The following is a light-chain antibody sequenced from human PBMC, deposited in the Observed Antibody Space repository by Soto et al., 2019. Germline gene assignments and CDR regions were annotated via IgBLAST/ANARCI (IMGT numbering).Light chain of an antibody. Sequence: QSALTQPPSASGSPGQSVTISCTGTSSDVGAYNSVSWYQHYPGKAPKLLIYEVSKRPSGVPDRFSGSKSGNTASLTVSGLQAEDEGDYYCSSYAGATILVFGGGTKLTVL. V-gene: IGLV2-8*01. CDR2: EVS. CDR1: SSDVGAYNS. CDR3: SSYAGATILV. J-gene: IGLJ2*01.